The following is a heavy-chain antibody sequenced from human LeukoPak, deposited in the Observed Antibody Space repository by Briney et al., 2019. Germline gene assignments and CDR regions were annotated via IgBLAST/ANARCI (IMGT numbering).Heavy chain of an antibody. J-gene: IGHJ4*02. D-gene: IGHD5-24*01. Sequence: SETLSLTCAVYGGSFSGYYWSWIRQPPGKGLEWIGEINHSGSTNYNPSLKSRVTISVDTSKNQFSLKLSSVTAADTAVYYCARYDKWLQFGYWGQGTLVTVSS. V-gene: IGHV4-34*01. CDR3: ARYDKWLQFGY. CDR2: INHSGST. CDR1: GGSFSGYY.